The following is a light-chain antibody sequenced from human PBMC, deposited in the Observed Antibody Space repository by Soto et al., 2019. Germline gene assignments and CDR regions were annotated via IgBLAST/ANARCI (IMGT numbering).Light chain of an antibody. V-gene: IGLV2-14*01. Sequence: QSVLTKPASVSGSPGQSITISCTGTSSDVGGYNYVSWYQQHPGKAPKLMIYDVSNRPSGVSNRFSGSKSGNTASLTISGLHAGDAADYYGSAYTNSITVVCGTG. CDR1: SSDVGGYNY. CDR3: SAYTNSITVV. J-gene: IGLJ1*01. CDR2: DVS.